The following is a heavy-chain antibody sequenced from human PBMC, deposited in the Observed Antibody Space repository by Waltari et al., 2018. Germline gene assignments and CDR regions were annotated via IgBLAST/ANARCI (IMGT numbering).Heavy chain of an antibody. V-gene: IGHV4-38-2*01. CDR1: GYSIRRGYY. CDR3: ARHMYSGSPGAY. D-gene: IGHD1-26*01. J-gene: IGHJ4*02. CDR2: IYHSGST. Sequence: QVQLQESGTGLVKPSETLSLTCAVSGYSIRRGYYWGWIRKPPGKGLDWIGSIYHSGSTYYNPSLKSRVTISVDTSKNQFSLKLSSVTAADTAVYYCARHMYSGSPGAYWGQGTLVTVSS.